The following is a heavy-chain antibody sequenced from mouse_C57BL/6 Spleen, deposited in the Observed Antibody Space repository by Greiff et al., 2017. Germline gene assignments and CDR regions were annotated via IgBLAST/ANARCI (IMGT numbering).Heavy chain of an antibody. CDR3: ARGTTVVATHFDY. CDR2: ISSGSSTI. D-gene: IGHD1-1*01. J-gene: IGHJ2*01. CDR1: GFTFSDYG. V-gene: IGHV5-17*01. Sequence: EVKLMESGGGLVKPGGSLKLSCAASGFTFSDYGMHWVRQAPEKGLEWVAYISSGSSTIYYADTVKGRFTISRDNAKNTLFLQMTSLRSEDTAMYYCARGTTVVATHFDYWGQGTTLTVSS.